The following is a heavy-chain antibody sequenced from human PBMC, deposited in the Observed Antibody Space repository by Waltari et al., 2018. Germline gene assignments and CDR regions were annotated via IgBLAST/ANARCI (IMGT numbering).Heavy chain of an antibody. CDR1: GGSISSSSYY. D-gene: IGHD6-13*01. Sequence: QLQLQESGPGLVKPSETLSLTCTVSGGSISSSSYYWGWIRQPPGKGLGWIGSSYYSGSTYYNPSLKSRVTISVDTSKNQFSLKLSSVTAADTAVYYCAGTVAGTGDFDYWGQGTLVTVSS. J-gene: IGHJ4*02. CDR3: AGTVAGTGDFDY. CDR2: SYYSGST. V-gene: IGHV4-39*01.